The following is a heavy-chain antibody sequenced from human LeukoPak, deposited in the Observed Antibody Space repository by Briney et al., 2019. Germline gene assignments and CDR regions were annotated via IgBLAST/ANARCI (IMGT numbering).Heavy chain of an antibody. CDR3: ARVPDEEREFDY. J-gene: IGHJ4*02. V-gene: IGHV3-48*01. Sequence: GGPLRLSCAASGFTFSSYSMNWIRQAPGKGLEWASYISSSSSTIYYADSVKGRFTISRDNAKNSLYLQMNSLRAEDTAVYYCARVPDEEREFDYWGQGTLVTVSS. CDR2: ISSSSSTI. D-gene: IGHD5-24*01. CDR1: GFTFSSYS.